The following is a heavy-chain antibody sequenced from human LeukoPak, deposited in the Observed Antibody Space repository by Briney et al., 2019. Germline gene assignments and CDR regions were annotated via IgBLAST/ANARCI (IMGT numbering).Heavy chain of an antibody. CDR2: IWYDGSNK. CDR3: AKEGGEATATTYNWFDP. Sequence: GRSLRLSCAASGFTLSSYGMHWVRQAPGKGLEWVAVIWYDGSNKYYAGSVKGRFTISRDNSKNTLYLQMNSLRAEDTAVYYCAKEGGEATATTYNWFDPWGQGTLVTVSS. D-gene: IGHD4-11*01. V-gene: IGHV3-33*06. J-gene: IGHJ5*02. CDR1: GFTLSSYG.